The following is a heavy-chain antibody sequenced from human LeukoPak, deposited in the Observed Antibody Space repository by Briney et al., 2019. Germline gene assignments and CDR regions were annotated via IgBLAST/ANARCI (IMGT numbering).Heavy chain of an antibody. V-gene: IGHV3-21*06. CDR3: ARDGIVGSPLFKFDY. D-gene: IGHD1-26*01. CDR2: ISSSGTYI. Sequence: KPGGSLRLSCAASGFTFSLYSMSWVRQAPGEGLEWVATISSSGTYIYYIDSVKGRFTISRDNARNSLYLQMNSLRAEDTAVYYCARDGIVGSPLFKFDYWGQGTLVTVSS. CDR1: GFTFSLYS. J-gene: IGHJ4*02.